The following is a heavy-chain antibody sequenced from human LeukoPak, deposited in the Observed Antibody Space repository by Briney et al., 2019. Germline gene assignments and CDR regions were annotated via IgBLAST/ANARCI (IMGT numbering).Heavy chain of an antibody. D-gene: IGHD5-18*01. CDR1: GFTFSSYE. CDR3: ARTGLDTAMAFDY. CDR2: ISSSGSTI. J-gene: IGHJ4*02. Sequence: GGSLRLSCAASGFTFSSYEMNWVRQAPRKGLEWVSYISSSGSTIYYADSVKGRFTISRDNAKNSLYLQMNSLRAEDTAVYYCARTGLDTAMAFDYWGQGTLVTVSS. V-gene: IGHV3-48*03.